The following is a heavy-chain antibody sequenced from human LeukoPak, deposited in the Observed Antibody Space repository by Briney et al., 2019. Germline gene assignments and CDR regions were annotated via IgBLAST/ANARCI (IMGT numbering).Heavy chain of an antibody. D-gene: IGHD3-22*01. J-gene: IGHJ4*02. CDR2: IIPIFGTA. V-gene: IGHV1-69*06. CDR3: ARDLSPYYYDSSGYSAVDY. Sequence: SVKVSCKPSVDTFNSYAISWVRQAPGQGLEWMGRIIPIFGTANYAQRFQGRVTITADKSTSTAYMELSSLRSEDTALYYRARDLSPYYYDSSGYSAVDYWGQGTLVTVSS. CDR1: VDTFNSYA.